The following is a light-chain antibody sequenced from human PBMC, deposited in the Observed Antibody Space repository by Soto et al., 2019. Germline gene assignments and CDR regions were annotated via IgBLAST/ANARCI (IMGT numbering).Light chain of an antibody. J-gene: IGKJ1*01. CDR1: QSVSSH. Sequence: EIVMTQSPATLTVSPGESATLSCRASQSVSSHVVLYQQKPGKAHGHLIADSSTRATRIPARFSGSGSGREFTITISSLQSDDSAIYYCQQFGEWGSFGLGTKVDIK. CDR2: DSS. CDR3: QQFGEWGS. V-gene: IGKV3-15*01.